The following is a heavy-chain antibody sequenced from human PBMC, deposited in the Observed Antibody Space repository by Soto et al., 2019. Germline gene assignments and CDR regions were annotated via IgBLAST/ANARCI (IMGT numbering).Heavy chain of an antibody. CDR2: INHSGST. V-gene: IGHV4-34*01. Sequence: SETLSRTCADYGGSFSGYYWSWFRQPPGEGLEWIGEINHSGSTNYNPSLKSRVTISVDTSKNQFSLKLSSVTAADTAVYYCARGRRSLRSGGYYYYGMDVWGQGTTVTVSS. J-gene: IGHJ6*02. CDR3: ARGRRSLRSGGYYYYGMDV. D-gene: IGHD3-16*01. CDR1: GGSFSGYY.